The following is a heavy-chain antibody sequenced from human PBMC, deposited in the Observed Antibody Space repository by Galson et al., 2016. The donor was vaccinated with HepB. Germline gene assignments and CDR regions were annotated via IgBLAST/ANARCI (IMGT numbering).Heavy chain of an antibody. J-gene: IGHJ4*02. CDR3: AKPFLSSGLYYFDY. V-gene: IGHV3-48*02. D-gene: IGHD6-19*01. Sequence: LRLSCAASGFTFSDYGMHWVRQAPGKGLEWLSHISGGSSTIYYADSVKGRFTVSRDNAKNSLYLQMNSLRDDDTAVYYCAKPFLSSGLYYFDYWGRGTLVTVSS. CDR2: ISGGSSTI. CDR1: GFTFSDYG.